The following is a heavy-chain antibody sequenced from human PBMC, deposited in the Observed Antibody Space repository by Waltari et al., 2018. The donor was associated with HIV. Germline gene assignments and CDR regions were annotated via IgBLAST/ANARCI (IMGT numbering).Heavy chain of an antibody. Sequence: QVQLQESRPGRVKPSETLSITCTVSGGTISSYSWSWIRQPQGKGLEWIGYIYYSGSTNYNPSLKSRVTISVDTSKNQFSLKLSSVTAADTAVYYCARELEYDSSAHWSFDYWGQGTLVTVSS. J-gene: IGHJ4*02. D-gene: IGHD3-22*01. CDR2: IYYSGST. V-gene: IGHV4-59*01. CDR3: ARELEYDSSAHWSFDY. CDR1: GGTISSYS.